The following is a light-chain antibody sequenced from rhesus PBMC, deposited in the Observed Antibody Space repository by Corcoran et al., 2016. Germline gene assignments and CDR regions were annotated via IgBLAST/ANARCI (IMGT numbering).Light chain of an antibody. Sequence: QAAPTQPPSVSGSPGQSVTISCTGTSSEVGGYNYVSWYQQPPGKAPKLMIYGVNKRPSGVPDRFSGSKSGNTASLTISGLQAEDESDYYCCSYTTSGNFIFGAGTRLTVL. CDR3: CSYTTSGNFI. V-gene: IGLV2S7*01. CDR1: SSEVGGYNY. CDR2: GVN. J-gene: IGLJ1*01.